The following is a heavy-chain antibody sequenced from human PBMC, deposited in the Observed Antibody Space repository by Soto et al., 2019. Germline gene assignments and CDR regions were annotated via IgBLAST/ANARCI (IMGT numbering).Heavy chain of an antibody. CDR2: IIPIFGTA. J-gene: IGHJ6*02. CDR1: GGTFSSYA. D-gene: IGHD3-3*01. Sequence: GASVKVSCKASGGTFSSYAISWVRQAPGQGLEWMGGIIPIFGTANYAQKFQGRVTITADESTSTAYMELSSLRSEDTAVYYCARGQRTDFWSGYYPYYYYGMDVWGQGTTVTVSS. CDR3: ARGQRTDFWSGYYPYYYYGMDV. V-gene: IGHV1-69*13.